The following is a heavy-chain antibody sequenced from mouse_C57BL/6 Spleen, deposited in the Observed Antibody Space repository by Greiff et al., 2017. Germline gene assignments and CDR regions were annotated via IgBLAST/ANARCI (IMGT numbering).Heavy chain of an antibody. CDR3: ARSGGTWYFDV. J-gene: IGHJ1*03. D-gene: IGHD4-1*01. V-gene: IGHV1-69*01. CDR1: GYTFTSYW. Sequence: VQLQQPGAELVMPGASVKLSCKASGYTFTSYWMHWVKQRPGQGLEWIGEIDPSDSYTNYNQKFKGKSTLTVDKSSSTAYMQLSSLTSEDSAVXYCARSGGTWYFDVWGTGTTGTVSS. CDR2: IDPSDSYT.